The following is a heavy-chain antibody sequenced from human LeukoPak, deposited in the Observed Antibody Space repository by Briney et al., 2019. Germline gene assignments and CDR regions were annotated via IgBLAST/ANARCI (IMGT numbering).Heavy chain of an antibody. J-gene: IGHJ3*02. CDR3: AKDRLAYCGGDCPFDI. D-gene: IGHD2-21*02. V-gene: IGHV3-30*09. Sequence: GGSLRLSCAASGFTFSNYAMHRVRQAPGKGLEWVAVISYDEIYKYYADSVEGRFAISRDNSKNTLYLQMNSLRAEDTAVYYCAKDRLAYCGGDCPFDIWGQGTMVTVSS. CDR2: ISYDEIYK. CDR1: GFTFSNYA.